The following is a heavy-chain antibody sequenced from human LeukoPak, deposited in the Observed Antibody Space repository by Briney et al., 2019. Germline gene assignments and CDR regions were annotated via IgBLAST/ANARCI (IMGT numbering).Heavy chain of an antibody. Sequence: ASVKVSCKASGYTFTGYYMHWVRQAPGQGLEWMGWINPNSGGTNYAQKFQGRVTMTRDTSISTAYMELSRLRSDDTAVYYCAREMTTVTHYRGGDAFDIWGQGTMVTVSS. V-gene: IGHV1-2*02. J-gene: IGHJ3*02. CDR2: INPNSGGT. CDR1: GYTFTGYY. D-gene: IGHD4-17*01. CDR3: AREMTTVTHYRGGDAFDI.